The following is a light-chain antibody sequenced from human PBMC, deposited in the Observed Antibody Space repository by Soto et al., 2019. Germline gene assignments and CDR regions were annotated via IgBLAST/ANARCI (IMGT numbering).Light chain of an antibody. CDR2: GAS. CDR1: QSISSY. V-gene: IGKV1-39*01. CDR3: QQSNSSPYT. J-gene: IGKJ2*01. Sequence: DIQMTQSPSSLSASVGDRVTITCRASQSISSYLNWYQHKSGKAPNLLIYGASRLQSGVPSRFSGSGSGTDFTLTISSLQPEDFATYYCQQSNSSPYTFGQGTKMEIK.